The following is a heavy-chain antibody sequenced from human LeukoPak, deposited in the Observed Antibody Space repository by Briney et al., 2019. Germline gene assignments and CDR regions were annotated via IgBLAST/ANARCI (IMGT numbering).Heavy chain of an antibody. J-gene: IGHJ4*02. D-gene: IGHD2-2*01. CDR3: ARVPTRYCSSTSCYFPNDY. V-gene: IGHV3-30*01. Sequence: PGGSLRLSCAASGFTFSSYAMHWVRQAPGKGREWVAVISYDGSNKYYADSVKGRFTISRDNSKNTLYLQMNSLRAEDTAVYYCARVPTRYCSSTSCYFPNDYWGQGTLVTVSS. CDR1: GFTFSSYA. CDR2: ISYDGSNK.